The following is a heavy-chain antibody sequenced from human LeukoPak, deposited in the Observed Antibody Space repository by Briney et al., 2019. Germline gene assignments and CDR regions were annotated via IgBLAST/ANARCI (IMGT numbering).Heavy chain of an antibody. Sequence: GGSLGLSCAASGFTFSDYYMSWIRQAPGKGLEWASYISSSSSYTNYADSVKGRFTISRDNAKNSLYLQMNSLRAEDTAVYCCARDRGHTGYSSGCPDYWGQGTLVTVSS. J-gene: IGHJ4*02. CDR1: GFTFSDYY. D-gene: IGHD6-19*01. CDR2: ISSSSSYT. CDR3: ARDRGHTGYSSGCPDY. V-gene: IGHV3-11*06.